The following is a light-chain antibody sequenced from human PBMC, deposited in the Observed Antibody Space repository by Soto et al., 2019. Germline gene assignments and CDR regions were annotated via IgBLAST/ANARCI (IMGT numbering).Light chain of an antibody. CDR1: QYINTY. V-gene: IGKV1-39*01. CDR3: QQSYSAPLT. J-gene: IGKJ4*01. CDR2: AAS. Sequence: DIQMTEPPSSVSASIGDTVSIACRAGQYINTYLTWYQQKPGKAPKLLIYAASSLQSGVPSRFSGSGSGTDFTLIITSLQPEDFATYSCQQSYSAPLTFGGGTKVDI.